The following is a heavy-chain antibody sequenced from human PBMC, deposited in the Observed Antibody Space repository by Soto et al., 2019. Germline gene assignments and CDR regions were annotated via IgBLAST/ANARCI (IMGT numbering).Heavy chain of an antibody. CDR2: ISAHNGNT. CDR1: GYAFTTYG. D-gene: IGHD1-1*01. J-gene: IGHJ4*02. V-gene: IGHV1-18*01. Sequence: QVHLVQSGAEVKKPGASVKVSCKGSGYAFTTYGITWVRQAPGQGLEWMGWISAHNGNTNYAQKLQGSVTVTSDTATSTAYMELRSLRSDDTAVYSCARGRYGDYWGQGALVTVSS. CDR3: ARGRYGDY.